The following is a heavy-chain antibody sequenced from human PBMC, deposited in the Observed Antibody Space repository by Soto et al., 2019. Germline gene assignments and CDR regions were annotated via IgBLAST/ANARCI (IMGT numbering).Heavy chain of an antibody. CDR2: INAGNGNT. Sequence: ASVKVSCKASGYTFTSYAMHWVRQAPGQRLEWMGWINAGNGNTKYSQKFQGRVTITRDTSASTAYMELSSLRSEDTAVYYCARHEQQLGNAFDIWGQGTMVTVSS. CDR1: GYTFTSYA. D-gene: IGHD6-13*01. J-gene: IGHJ3*02. CDR3: ARHEQQLGNAFDI. V-gene: IGHV1-3*01.